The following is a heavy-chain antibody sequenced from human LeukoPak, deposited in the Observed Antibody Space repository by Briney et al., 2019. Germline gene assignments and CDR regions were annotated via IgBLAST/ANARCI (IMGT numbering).Heavy chain of an antibody. Sequence: ASVKVSCKASGYTFTGYYMHAVRQAPGQRLEWMGWINPNSGSTNYSQKFQGRVTMPRDTYISTAYMELSRLRSDDTAVYYCASGAWFGEFHPLDYWGQGTLVTVSS. D-gene: IGHD3-10*01. V-gene: IGHV1-2*02. CDR2: INPNSGST. CDR3: ASGAWFGEFHPLDY. CDR1: GYTFTGYY. J-gene: IGHJ4*02.